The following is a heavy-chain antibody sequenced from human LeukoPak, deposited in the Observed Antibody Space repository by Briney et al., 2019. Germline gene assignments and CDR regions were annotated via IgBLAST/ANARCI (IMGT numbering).Heavy chain of an antibody. CDR2: IYSGGST. CDR1: GFTVSSNY. D-gene: IGHD1-7*01. V-gene: IGHV3-66*01. CDR3: ARRTNNWFDP. J-gene: IGHJ5*02. Sequence: GGSLRLSCAASGFTVSSNYMSWVRQAPGKGLEWVSVIYSGGSTYCADSVKGRFTISRDNSKNTLYLQMNSLRAEDTAVYYCARRTNNWFDPWGQGTLVTVSS.